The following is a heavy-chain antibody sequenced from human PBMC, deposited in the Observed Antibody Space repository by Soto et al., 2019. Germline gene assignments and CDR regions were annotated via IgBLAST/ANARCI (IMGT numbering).Heavy chain of an antibody. CDR2: ISGSGVTT. D-gene: IGHD3-10*01. J-gene: IGHJ4*02. CDR1: RFTFSSYA. CDR3: VLWPPYYFDY. V-gene: IGHV3-23*01. Sequence: EVQLLESGGGLVQPGGSLRLSCAASRFTFSSYAMSWVRQAPGKGLEWVSAISGSGVTTYYADSVKGRFTISRDNSKNTLYLQMNSLRAEDTAVYYCVLWPPYYFDYWGQGTLVTVSS.